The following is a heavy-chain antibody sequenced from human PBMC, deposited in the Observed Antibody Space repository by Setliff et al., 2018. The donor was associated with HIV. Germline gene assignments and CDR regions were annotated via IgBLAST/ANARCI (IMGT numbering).Heavy chain of an antibody. CDR1: GGSISSSNW. CDR2: IYHSGST. CDR3: ASSNNFWSGLDY. Sequence: PSETLSLTCAVSGGSISSSNWWRWVRQPPGKGLEWIGEIYHSGSTNYNASLKSRVTISVGKSKNQFSLKLSSVTAADTAVYYCASSNNFWSGLDYWGQGTLVTVSS. V-gene: IGHV4-4*02. D-gene: IGHD3-3*01. J-gene: IGHJ4*02.